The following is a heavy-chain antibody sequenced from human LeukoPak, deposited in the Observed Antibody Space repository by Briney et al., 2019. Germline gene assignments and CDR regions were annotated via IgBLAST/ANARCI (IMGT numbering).Heavy chain of an antibody. V-gene: IGHV1-2*02. CDR1: GYTFTGYY. CDR3: AHLLGGRDH. Sequence: ASVKVSCKASGYTFTGYYIHWVRQAPGQGLEWMEWINPNSGGSYSTQKFQGRVTMTRDTSITTAYMELSRLTSDDTAVYYCAHLLGGRDHWGQGALVTVSS. CDR2: INPNSGGS. J-gene: IGHJ4*02. D-gene: IGHD3-16*01.